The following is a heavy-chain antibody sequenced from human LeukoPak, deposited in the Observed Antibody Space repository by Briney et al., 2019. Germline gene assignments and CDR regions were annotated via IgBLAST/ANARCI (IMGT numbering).Heavy chain of an antibody. Sequence: SETLSLTCTVSGGSISSYCWSWIRQPPGKGLEWIGYIYNSGSTNYNPSLKSGVTISVDTSKNQFSLKLSSVTAADTAVYYCAREHRRWLAAAGNHWFDPWGQGTLVTVSS. CDR3: AREHRRWLAAAGNHWFDP. CDR2: IYNSGST. D-gene: IGHD6-13*01. CDR1: GGSISSYC. J-gene: IGHJ5*02. V-gene: IGHV4-59*01.